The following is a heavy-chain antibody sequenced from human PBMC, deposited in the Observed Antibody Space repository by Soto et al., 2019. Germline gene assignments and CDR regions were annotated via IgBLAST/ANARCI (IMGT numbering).Heavy chain of an antibody. D-gene: IGHD5-18*01. J-gene: IGHJ4*02. V-gene: IGHV3-33*01. CDR1: GFTFSSYG. CDR3: ARTNGYSYGYLDY. CDR2: IWYDGSNK. Sequence: GGSLRLSCAASGFTFSSYGMHWVRQAPGKGLEWVAVIWYDGSNKYYADSVKGRFTISRDNSKNTLYLQMDSLRAEDTAVYYCARTNGYSYGYLDYWGQGTLVTVSS.